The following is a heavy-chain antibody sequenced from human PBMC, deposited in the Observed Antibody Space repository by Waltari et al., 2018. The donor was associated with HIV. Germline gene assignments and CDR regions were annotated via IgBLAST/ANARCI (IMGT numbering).Heavy chain of an antibody. Sequence: EVQLVESGGGLVKPGGSLRLSCAASGFTFSSYSMNWVRHAPGQGLEWVSYISSSSSTIYYADSVKGRFTISRDNAKNSLYLQMNSLRAEDTAVYYCARETLDYDILTGYSPTYWFDPWGQGTLVTVSS. V-gene: IGHV3-48*04. J-gene: IGHJ5*02. CDR3: ARETLDYDILTGYSPTYWFDP. CDR1: GFTFSSYS. D-gene: IGHD3-9*01. CDR2: ISSSSSTI.